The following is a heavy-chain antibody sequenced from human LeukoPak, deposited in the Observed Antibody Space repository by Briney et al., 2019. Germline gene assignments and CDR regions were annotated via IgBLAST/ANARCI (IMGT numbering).Heavy chain of an antibody. J-gene: IGHJ4*02. Sequence: SETLSLTCTVSGGSISSYYWSWIRQPPGKGLEWIGYIYYSGSTNYNPSLKSRVTISVDTSKNQFSLKLSSVTAADTAVYYCARGWELPGLDYWGQGTLVTVSS. CDR2: IYYSGST. CDR3: ARGWELPGLDY. D-gene: IGHD1-26*01. CDR1: GGSISSYY. V-gene: IGHV4-59*01.